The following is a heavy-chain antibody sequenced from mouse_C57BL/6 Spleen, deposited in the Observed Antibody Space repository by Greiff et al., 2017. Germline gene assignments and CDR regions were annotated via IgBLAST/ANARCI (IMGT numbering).Heavy chain of an antibody. J-gene: IGHJ2*01. Sequence: QVQLKQPGAELVKPGASVKVSCKASGYTFTSYWMHWVKQRPGQGLEWIGRIHPSDSDTNYNQKFKGKATLTVDKSSSTAYMQLSSLTSEDSAVYYCAIGWDYYGSRDYWGQGTTLTVSS. CDR2: IHPSDSDT. V-gene: IGHV1-74*01. CDR3: AIGWDYYGSRDY. CDR1: GYTFTSYW. D-gene: IGHD1-1*01.